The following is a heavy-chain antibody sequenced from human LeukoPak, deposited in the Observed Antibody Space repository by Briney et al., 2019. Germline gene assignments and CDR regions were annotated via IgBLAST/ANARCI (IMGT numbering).Heavy chain of an antibody. CDR2: IKQDGSEK. CDR3: ARDPQGGNDAFDI. Sequence: PGGSLRLSCAASGFTFSSYWMSWVRQVPGKGLEWVANIKQDGSEKYSVDSVKGRFTISRDNAKNSLYLQMNSLRAEDTAVYYCARDPQGGNDAFDIWVQGTMVTVSS. CDR1: GFTFSSYW. D-gene: IGHD4-23*01. J-gene: IGHJ3*02. V-gene: IGHV3-7*01.